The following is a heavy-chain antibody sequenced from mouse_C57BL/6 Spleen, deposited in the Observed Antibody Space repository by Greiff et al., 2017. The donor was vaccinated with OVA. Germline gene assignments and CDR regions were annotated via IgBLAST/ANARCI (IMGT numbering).Heavy chain of an antibody. V-gene: IGHV5-15*01. CDR3: ARDLLGAMDY. D-gene: IGHD2-10*01. Sequence: EVQLVESGGGLVQPGGSLKLSCAASGFTFSDYGMAWVRQAPRQGPEWVAFISNLAYSIYYADTVTGRFTISRENAKNTLYLEMSSLRSEDTAMYYCARDLLGAMDYWGQGTSVTVSS. J-gene: IGHJ4*01. CDR2: ISNLAYSI. CDR1: GFTFSDYG.